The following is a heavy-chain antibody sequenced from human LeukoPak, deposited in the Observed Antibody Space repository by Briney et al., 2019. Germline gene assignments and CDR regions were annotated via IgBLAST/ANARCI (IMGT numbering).Heavy chain of an antibody. J-gene: IGHJ1*01. V-gene: IGHV3-23*01. CDR3: AKDYCSSTSCYPGVFQH. D-gene: IGHD2-2*01. CDR1: GFTFSSYA. Sequence: GGSLRLSCAVSGFTFSSYAMSWVRQAPGKGLEWVSAISGSGGSTYYADSVKGRFTISRDNSKNTLYLQMNSLRAEDTAVYYCAKDYCSSTSCYPGVFQHWGQGTLVTVSS. CDR2: ISGSGGST.